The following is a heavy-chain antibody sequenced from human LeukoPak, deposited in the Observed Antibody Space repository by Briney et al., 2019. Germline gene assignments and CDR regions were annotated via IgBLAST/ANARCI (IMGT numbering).Heavy chain of an antibody. CDR2: ISADAVDT. D-gene: IGHD2-8*02. Sequence: PGGSLRLSCAASGFTFSSYMMNWVRQAPGKGLEWVSAISADAVDTFYAPSVKGRFTISRDNSKNTMYLQINSLRAEDTAIYYCAKDVWWSVSWGQGTLVTVSS. CDR1: GFTFSSYM. V-gene: IGHV3-23*01. CDR3: AKDVWWSVS. J-gene: IGHJ5*02.